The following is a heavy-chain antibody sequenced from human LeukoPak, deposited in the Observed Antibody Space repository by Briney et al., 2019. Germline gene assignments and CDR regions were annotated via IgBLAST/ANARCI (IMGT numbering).Heavy chain of an antibody. CDR2: ISTSSHYK. J-gene: IGHJ4*02. V-gene: IGHV3-11*03. CDR3: ARRGYTGYLHY. Sequence: PGGSLRLSCAASGFTFSDYYMRWIRQAPGKGLEWVSYISTSSHYKNYADSVKGRFSISIDNANNALHLQMNSLKAEDTGGYYCARRGYTGYLHYWGQGSLVTVSS. D-gene: IGHD5-12*01. CDR1: GFTFSDYY.